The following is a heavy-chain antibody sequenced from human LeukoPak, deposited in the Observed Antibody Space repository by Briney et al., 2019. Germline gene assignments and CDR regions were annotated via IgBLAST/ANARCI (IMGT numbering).Heavy chain of an antibody. D-gene: IGHD3-16*02. CDR2: SYYSGNT. CDR3: ATAPYEYIWGTYRTNWFDP. V-gene: IGHV4-30-4*01. J-gene: IGHJ5*02. CDR1: GGAISSGDYY. Sequence: PSETLSLTCTVSGGAISSGDYYWSWIRQPPGKGLEWIGYSYYSGNTYYNPSLKSRVTISMDTSKNQLSLKLNSMTAADTAVYYCATAPYEYIWGTYRTNWFDPWGQGTLVTVSS.